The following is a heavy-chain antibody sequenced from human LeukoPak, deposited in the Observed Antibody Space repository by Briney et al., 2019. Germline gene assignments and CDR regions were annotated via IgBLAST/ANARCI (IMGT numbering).Heavy chain of an antibody. Sequence: GGSLRLSCAASGFTFSSYSMNWVRQAPGKGLEWVSSISSSSSYIYYADSVKGRFTISRDNAKNSLYLQMNSLRAEDTAVYYCARDALYDYVWGSYPPNLDYWGQGTLVTVSS. CDR1: GFTFSSYS. V-gene: IGHV3-21*01. J-gene: IGHJ4*02. CDR2: ISSSSSYI. CDR3: ARDALYDYVWGSYPPNLDY. D-gene: IGHD3-16*02.